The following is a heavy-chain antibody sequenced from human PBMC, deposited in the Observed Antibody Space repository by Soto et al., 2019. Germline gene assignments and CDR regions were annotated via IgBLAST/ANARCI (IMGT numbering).Heavy chain of an antibody. CDR1: GFTFGDYA. J-gene: IGHJ4*02. CDR3: AKGGATYGLLTHDY. CDR2: MSGSGYNI. V-gene: IGHV3-23*01. Sequence: EVQLLESGGGLIQPGGSLRLSCATSGFTFGDYAMSWVRQAPGKGLEGVATMSGSGYNIYYTDSVKGRFAISRDNSRDTLYLQMNSLTAEDTAVYYCAKGGATYGLLTHDYWGQGTLVTVSA. D-gene: IGHD3-9*01.